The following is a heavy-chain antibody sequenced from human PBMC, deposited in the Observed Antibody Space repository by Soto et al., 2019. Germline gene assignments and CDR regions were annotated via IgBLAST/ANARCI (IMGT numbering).Heavy chain of an antibody. CDR2: ISGSSDTI. D-gene: IGHD6-13*01. Sequence: EVQLVESGGGLVQPGGSLRLSCAASGFTLSSYNMNWVRQAPGKGLEWVSYISGSSDTIYYADSVKGRFTISRDNAKNSLYLQMDSLRDEDTAGYYCARDHGGSTWFVGIYYYFGGDVWGQGTTVSVSS. CDR3: ARDHGGSTWFVGIYYYFGGDV. V-gene: IGHV3-48*02. J-gene: IGHJ6*02. CDR1: GFTLSSYN.